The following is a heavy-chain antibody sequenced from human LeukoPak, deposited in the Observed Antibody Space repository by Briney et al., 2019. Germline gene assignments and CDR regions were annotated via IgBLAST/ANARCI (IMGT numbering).Heavy chain of an antibody. CDR2: ISGSGGST. Sequence: PGGSLRLSCAASGFTFSSYATSWVRQAPGKGLEWVSAISGSGGSTYYADSVKGRFTISRDNSKNTLYLQMNSLRAEDTAVYYCAKDSCSGGSCYSGSFDYWGQGTLVTVSS. J-gene: IGHJ4*02. V-gene: IGHV3-23*01. D-gene: IGHD2-15*01. CDR1: GFTFSSYA. CDR3: AKDSCSGGSCYSGSFDY.